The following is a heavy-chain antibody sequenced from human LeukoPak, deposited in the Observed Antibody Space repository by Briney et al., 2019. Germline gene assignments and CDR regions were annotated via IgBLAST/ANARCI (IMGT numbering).Heavy chain of an antibody. J-gene: IGHJ4*02. CDR2: ISGSGGST. D-gene: IGHD1-26*01. Sequence: GGSLRLSCAASGFTFSSYAMSWDRQAPGKGLEWVSAISGSGGSTYYADSVKGRFTISRDNSKNTLYLQMNSLRAEDTAVYYCARVDPSLVGATDCWGQGTLVTVSS. CDR3: ARVDPSLVGATDC. CDR1: GFTFSSYA. V-gene: IGHV3-23*01.